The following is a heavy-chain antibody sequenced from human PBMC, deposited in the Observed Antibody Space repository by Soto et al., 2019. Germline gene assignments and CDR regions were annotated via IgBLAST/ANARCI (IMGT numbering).Heavy chain of an antibody. CDR2: INAGNGNT. CDR3: ARDKITGIIDY. V-gene: IGHV1-3*01. CDR1: GYTFTSFD. J-gene: IGHJ4*02. Sequence: ASVKFSCNAAGYTFTSFDMHWVRQAPGQRLECMGWINAGNGNTKYXXKFQGRVXXTRHASASTAXMERSXLACEETDVYYCARDKITGIIDYWGQGTLVTVSS. D-gene: IGHD1-20*01.